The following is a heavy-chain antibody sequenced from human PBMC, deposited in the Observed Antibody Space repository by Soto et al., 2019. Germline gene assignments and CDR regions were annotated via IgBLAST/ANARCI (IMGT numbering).Heavy chain of an antibody. Sequence: QVQLVESGGGLVKPGGSLRLSCAASGFTFSDYYMSWIRQAPGKGLEWVSYISSSGSTIYYADSVMVRFTITRDNTKTSLDRQMSSLRAEDTAVYYSSRVSSGTRFCPYNYYYYSYMDVWGKGTTVTVCS. D-gene: IGHD3-3*01. J-gene: IGHJ6*03. CDR3: SRVSSGTRFCPYNYYYYSYMDV. V-gene: IGHV3-11*01. CDR2: ISSSGSTI. CDR1: GFTFSDYY.